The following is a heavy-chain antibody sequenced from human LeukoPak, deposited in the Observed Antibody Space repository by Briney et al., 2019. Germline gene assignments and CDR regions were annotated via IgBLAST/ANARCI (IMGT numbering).Heavy chain of an antibody. CDR1: GFNFSTYS. CDR2: ISSRSSYT. J-gene: IGHJ4*02. D-gene: IGHD4-23*01. V-gene: IGHV3-21*01. CDR3: ARRAGGYSHPYDY. Sequence: GGSLRLSCAASGFNFSTYSMNWVRQAPGKGLEWVSSISSRSSYTYYADSVKGRFTISRDNAKNSLYLQMNSLRAEDTAVYYCARRAGGYSHPYDYWGQGILVTVSS.